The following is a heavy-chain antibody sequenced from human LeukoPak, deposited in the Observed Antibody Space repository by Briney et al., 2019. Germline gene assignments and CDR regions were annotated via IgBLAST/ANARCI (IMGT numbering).Heavy chain of an antibody. Sequence: GGSLRLSCSTSGFTFRTFAMSWVRQAPGKGLEWVSSIGGGDTYYADSVKGRFIISRDDSRSTVDLQMSSLRAEDTAVYYCAKDGQSFNSMYDYFDSWGPGTLVTVSS. J-gene: IGHJ4*02. V-gene: IGHV3-23*01. D-gene: IGHD2-8*01. CDR2: IGGGDT. CDR1: GFTFRTFA. CDR3: AKDGQSFNSMYDYFDS.